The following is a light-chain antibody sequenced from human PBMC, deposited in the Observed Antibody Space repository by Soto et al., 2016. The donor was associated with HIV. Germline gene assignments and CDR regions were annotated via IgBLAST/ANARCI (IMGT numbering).Light chain of an antibody. J-gene: IGLJ2*01. CDR2: DDS. CDR1: NIGSKN. Sequence: SYALTQPPSVSVAPGQTASITCGGSNIGSKNVHWYQQKPGQAPVLVVYDDSHRPSGIPERYAGSNFGNTATLTISRGEVGDEADYYCQVWDSANDHWIFGGGTKLTAL. CDR3: QVWDSANDHWI. V-gene: IGLV3-21*02.